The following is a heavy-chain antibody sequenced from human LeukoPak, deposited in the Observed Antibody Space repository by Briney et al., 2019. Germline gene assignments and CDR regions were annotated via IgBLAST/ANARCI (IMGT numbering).Heavy chain of an antibody. D-gene: IGHD6-13*01. J-gene: IGHJ2*01. CDR3: AKRAQGSSSYYQDWYFDL. V-gene: IGHV3-7*03. Sequence: GGSLRLSCAASGFTFSDYWMSWVRQAPGKGLEWVAKIKQDGTEKYYVDSVKGRFTISRDNSKNTLYLQMNSLRAEDTAVYYCAKRAQGSSSYYQDWYFDLWGRGTLVTVSS. CDR1: GFTFSDYW. CDR2: IKQDGTEK.